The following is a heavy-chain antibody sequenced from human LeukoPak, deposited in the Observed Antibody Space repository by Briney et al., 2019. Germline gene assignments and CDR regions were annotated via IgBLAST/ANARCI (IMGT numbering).Heavy chain of an antibody. D-gene: IGHD3/OR15-3a*01. CDR1: GFTFSSYA. V-gene: IGHV3-23*01. Sequence: GGSLRLSCAASGFTFSSYAMSWVRQAPGKGLEWVGLIRDRGEAFYADFARGRFAISRDESENTLYLQMNSLRVEDTAVYFCARDRAANQDWVEFDPWGQGTPVIVSS. J-gene: IGHJ5*02. CDR3: ARDRAANQDWVEFDP. CDR2: IRDRGEA.